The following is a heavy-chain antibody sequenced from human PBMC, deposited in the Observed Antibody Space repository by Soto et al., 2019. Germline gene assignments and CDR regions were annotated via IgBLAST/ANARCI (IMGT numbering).Heavy chain of an antibody. CDR1: GYTFTSYD. CDR3: ARGLRGRAGWLLGY. J-gene: IGHJ4*02. Sequence: QVQLVQSGAEVKKPGASVKVSCKASGYTFTSYDINLVRQATGQGLEGMGWVNPNSGNTGYAQKFQGRVTMTRNTSISTAYMELSSLRSEDTAVYYCARGLRGRAGWLLGYWGQGTLVTVSS. D-gene: IGHD3-22*01. CDR2: VNPNSGNT. V-gene: IGHV1-8*01.